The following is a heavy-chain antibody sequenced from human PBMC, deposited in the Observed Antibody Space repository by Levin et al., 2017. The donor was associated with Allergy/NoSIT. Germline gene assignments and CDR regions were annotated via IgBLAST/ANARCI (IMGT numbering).Heavy chain of an antibody. Sequence: ASVKVSCKTSGYTFTSYGINWVRQAPGQGLEWMGWISPYNGNTNYAQKFQGRVTLTTEKSTSTVYMDLRSLRSDETAIYYCARDYKYSSSSEFGYWGQGTLVTVSS. V-gene: IGHV1-18*01. CDR3: ARDYKYSSSSEFGY. CDR2: ISPYNGNT. J-gene: IGHJ4*02. D-gene: IGHD6-6*01. CDR1: GYTFTSYG.